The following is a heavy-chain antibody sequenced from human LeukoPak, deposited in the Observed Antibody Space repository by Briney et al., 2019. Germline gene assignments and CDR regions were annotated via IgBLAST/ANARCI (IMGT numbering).Heavy chain of an antibody. J-gene: IGHJ4*02. Sequence: ASVKVSCKASGGTFSSYAISWVQQAPGQGLEWMGGIIPIFGTANYAQKFQGRVTITADESTSTAYMELSSLRSEDTAVYYCARMRLEPSSSLDYWGQGTLVTVSS. CDR2: IIPIFGTA. CDR3: ARMRLEPSSSLDY. CDR1: GGTFSSYA. D-gene: IGHD6-6*01. V-gene: IGHV1-69*13.